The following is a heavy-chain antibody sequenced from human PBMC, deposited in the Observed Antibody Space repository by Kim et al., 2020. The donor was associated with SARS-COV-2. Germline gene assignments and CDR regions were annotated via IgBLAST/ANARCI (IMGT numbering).Heavy chain of an antibody. Sequence: SETLSLTCTVSGGSISSSSYYWGWIRQPPGKGLEWIGSIYYSGSTYYNPSLKSRVTISVDTSKNQFSLKLSSVTAADTAVYYCARDLGRGFIAAAGWGEG. CDR3: ARDLGRGFIAAAG. CDR1: GGSISSSSYY. V-gene: IGHV4-39*07. D-gene: IGHD6-13*01. J-gene: IGHJ1*01. CDR2: IYYSGST.